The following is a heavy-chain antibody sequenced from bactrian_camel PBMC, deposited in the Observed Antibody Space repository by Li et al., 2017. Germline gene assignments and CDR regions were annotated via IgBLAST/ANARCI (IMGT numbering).Heavy chain of an antibody. J-gene: IGHJ6*01. Sequence: QLVESGGGSVQAGGSLKLSCAASGYTAKTCSWNWYRQSPGKDRELVSSLFANGGTYYHDSVKGRFTFAQDNTENAVSLQMNSLKTEDTAVYYCAAEVAPTGGAWWFGYWGQGTQVTVS. CDR2: LFANGGT. V-gene: IGHV3S60*01. CDR3: AAEVAPTGGAWWFGY. CDR1: GYTAKTCS. D-gene: IGHD7*01.